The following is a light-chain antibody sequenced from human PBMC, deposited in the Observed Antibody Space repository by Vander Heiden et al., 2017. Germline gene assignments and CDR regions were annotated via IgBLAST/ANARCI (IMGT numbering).Light chain of an antibody. Sequence: QSALAQPASVSGSPGQSITISCTATSSDVGSYNYVSWYKHDPGKAPKVVIYEVSNRPSGVSNRFSGSKSGNTASLTISGLQAENEADYCCRSYASRNTLVFGGGTELSVL. V-gene: IGLV2-14*01. CDR2: EVS. CDR1: SSDVGSYNY. CDR3: RSYASRNTLV. J-gene: IGLJ3*02.